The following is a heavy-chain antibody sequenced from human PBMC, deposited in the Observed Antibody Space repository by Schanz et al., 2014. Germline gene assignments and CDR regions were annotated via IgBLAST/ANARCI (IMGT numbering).Heavy chain of an antibody. CDR2: ITGSGSKT. CDR1: GFVFRTFA. V-gene: IGHV3-23*01. Sequence: EVQLLESGGTVVQPGGSLRVSCAASGFVFRTFAMYWVRQAPGKGLEWVSAITGSGSKTYYADSVKGRFTIARDNSKNSVSLQMDSLRPEDTAVYFCAKDLHSNSGNYYSYYFDSWGPGALVTVSS. J-gene: IGHJ4*02. D-gene: IGHD3-10*01. CDR3: AKDLHSNSGNYYSYYFDS.